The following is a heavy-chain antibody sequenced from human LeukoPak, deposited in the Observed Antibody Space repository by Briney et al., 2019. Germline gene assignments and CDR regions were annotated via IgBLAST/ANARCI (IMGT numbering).Heavy chain of an antibody. Sequence: PGGSLRLSCAASGFTFSSYSMNWVRQAPGKGLEWVSYISSSSSTIYYADSVKGRFTISRDNSKNTLYLQMNSLRAEDTAVYYCAKTKQPMIVVVFDYWGQGTLVTVSS. CDR1: GFTFSSYS. CDR3: AKTKQPMIVVVFDY. J-gene: IGHJ4*02. CDR2: ISSSSSTI. D-gene: IGHD3-22*01. V-gene: IGHV3-48*01.